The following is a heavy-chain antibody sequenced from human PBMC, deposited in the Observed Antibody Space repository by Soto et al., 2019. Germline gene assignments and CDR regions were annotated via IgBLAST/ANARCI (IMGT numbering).Heavy chain of an antibody. CDR1: GASIRSYY. D-gene: IGHD3-3*02. CDR3: ATSAGQPGHFFYYNGMDV. J-gene: IGHJ6*02. CDR2: VYTSDYT. Sequence: LATLSLTCSVSGASIRSYYWHWIRQPPGKGVEWIGYVYTSDYTRYSSSLKSRVTISVDTSKSQFYLRLNSVTAADTAVYYCATSAGQPGHFFYYNGMDVWGQGTTVTVSS. V-gene: IGHV4-59*03.